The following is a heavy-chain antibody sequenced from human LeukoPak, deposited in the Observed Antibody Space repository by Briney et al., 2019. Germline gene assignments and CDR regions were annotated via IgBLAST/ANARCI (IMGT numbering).Heavy chain of an antibody. CDR1: GYTFTSDG. J-gene: IGHJ5*02. D-gene: IGHD2-2*03. CDR3: ATDHGYCSSTSCYHWIDP. V-gene: IGHV1-46*01. Sequence: ASVKVSCKASGYTFTSDGISWVRQAPGQGLEWMGIINPSGGSTSYAQKFQGRVTMTRDMSTSRGYMELSRLRSQAPAVHYGATDHGYCSSTSCYHWIDPWGEGTLVTVSS. CDR2: INPSGGST.